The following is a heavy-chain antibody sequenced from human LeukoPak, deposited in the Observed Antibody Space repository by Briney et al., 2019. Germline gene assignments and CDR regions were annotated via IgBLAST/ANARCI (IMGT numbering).Heavy chain of an antibody. D-gene: IGHD2-2*01. CDR1: GGSISSYY. CDR3: ARVVVVAAGGTWWFDP. Sequence: ETLPLTCTVSGGSISSYYWSWIRQPPGKGLEWVASINQDGSEKKYVDSVKGRFTISRDNAKNSLYLQMNSLRAEDTAVYYCARVVVVAAGGTWWFDPWGQGTLVTVSS. CDR2: INQDGSEK. J-gene: IGHJ5*02. V-gene: IGHV3-7*01.